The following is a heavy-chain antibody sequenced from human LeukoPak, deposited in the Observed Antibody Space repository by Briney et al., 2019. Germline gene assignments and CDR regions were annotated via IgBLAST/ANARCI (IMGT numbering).Heavy chain of an antibody. V-gene: IGHV4-34*01. CDR1: GGSFSGYY. D-gene: IGHD3-10*01. Sequence: SETLSLTCAVYGGSFSGYYWSWIRQPPGKGLEWIGEINHSGSTNYTPSLKSRVTISVDTSKNQFSLKLSSVTAADTAVYYCARVSGVVWRHDWFDPWGQGTLVTVSS. CDR2: INHSGST. J-gene: IGHJ5*02. CDR3: ARVSGVVWRHDWFDP.